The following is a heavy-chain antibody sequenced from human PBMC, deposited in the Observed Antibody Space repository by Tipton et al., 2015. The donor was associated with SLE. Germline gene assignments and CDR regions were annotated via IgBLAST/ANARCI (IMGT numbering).Heavy chain of an antibody. CDR2: IYTSGST. CDR1: GDSMNNYY. J-gene: IGHJ3*02. CDR3: ARGNAVLGANNAFDI. V-gene: IGHV4-4*07. D-gene: IGHD2-8*01. Sequence: TLSLTCSVSGDSMNNYYWSWIRQPAGKGLEWVGRIYTSGSTNYNPSLKSRVTMSLDTSKNQFSLHLNSMTAADTAVYYCARGNAVLGANNAFDIWGQGTMVTVSS.